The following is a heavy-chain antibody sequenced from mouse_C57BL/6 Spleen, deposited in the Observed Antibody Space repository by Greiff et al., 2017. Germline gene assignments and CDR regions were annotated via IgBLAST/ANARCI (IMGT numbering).Heavy chain of an antibody. CDR3: ARSGDLVAPYYFDY. Sequence: QVQLQQSGAELVKPGASVKISCKASGYAFTSYWMNWVKQRPGKGLEWIGQIYPGDGGTNYNEKFKGKATLTADTSSSTAYMQLSSLTSEDSAVYYCARSGDLVAPYYFDYWGQGTTLTVSS. CDR2: IYPGDGGT. V-gene: IGHV1-80*01. D-gene: IGHD1-1*01. CDR1: GYAFTSYW. J-gene: IGHJ2*01.